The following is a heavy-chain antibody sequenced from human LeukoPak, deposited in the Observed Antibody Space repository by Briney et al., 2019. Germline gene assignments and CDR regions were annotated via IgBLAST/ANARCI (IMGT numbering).Heavy chain of an antibody. CDR2: IYYSGST. J-gene: IGHJ3*02. Sequence: TSETLSLTCAVSGYSISSGYYWGWIRQPPGKGLEWIGSIYYSGSTYYNPSLKSRVTISVDTSKNQFSLKLSSVTAADTAVYYCARAASPALKVVVPAVCAFDIWGQGTMVTVSS. CDR1: GYSISSGYY. CDR3: ARAASPALKVVVPAVCAFDI. V-gene: IGHV4-38-2*01. D-gene: IGHD2-2*01.